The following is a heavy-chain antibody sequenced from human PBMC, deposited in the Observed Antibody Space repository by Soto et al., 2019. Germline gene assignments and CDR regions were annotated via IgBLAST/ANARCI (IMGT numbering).Heavy chain of an antibody. CDR3: ARGWELLDYYYGMDV. CDR2: IYYSGST. D-gene: IGHD1-26*01. Sequence: SETLSLTCTVSGGSISSSSYYWGWIRQPPGKGLEWIGSIYYSGSTYYNPSLKSRATISVDTSKNQFSLKLSSVTAADTAVYNCARGWELLDYYYGMDVWGQGTTVTVSS. CDR1: GGSISSSSYY. J-gene: IGHJ6*02. V-gene: IGHV4-39*01.